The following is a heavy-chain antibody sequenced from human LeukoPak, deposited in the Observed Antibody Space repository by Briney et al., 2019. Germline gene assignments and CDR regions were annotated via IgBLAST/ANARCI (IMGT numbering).Heavy chain of an antibody. CDR1: GYTFTSYD. D-gene: IGHD4/OR15-4a*01. Sequence: ASVKVSCKSSGYTFTSYDINWVRQAPGQGLEWMGRINPNSGGTNYAQKFQGRVTMTRDTSISTAYMELSRLRSDDTAVYYCASDLTKRAFDYWGQGTLVTVSS. CDR3: ASDLTKRAFDY. J-gene: IGHJ4*02. V-gene: IGHV1-2*06. CDR2: INPNSGGT.